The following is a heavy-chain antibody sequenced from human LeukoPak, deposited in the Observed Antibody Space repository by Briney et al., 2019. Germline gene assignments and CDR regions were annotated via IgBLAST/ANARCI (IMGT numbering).Heavy chain of an antibody. V-gene: IGHV1-69*13. J-gene: IGHJ6*03. CDR2: IIPIFGAA. CDR3: ARSYYYGSGSYYPPYYYYYMDV. D-gene: IGHD3-10*01. CDR1: LCTLSSYD. Sequence: SVKVSCKASLCTLSSYDISWVRQAPGQGLEWMGGIIPIFGAANYAQKFQGRVTITADESTSTAYMELSSLRSEDTAVYYCARSYYYGSGSYYPPYYYYYMDVWSKGTTVTVSS.